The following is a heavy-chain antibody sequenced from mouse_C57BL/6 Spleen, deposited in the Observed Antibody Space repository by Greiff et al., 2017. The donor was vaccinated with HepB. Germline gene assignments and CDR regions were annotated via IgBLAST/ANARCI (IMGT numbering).Heavy chain of an antibody. Sequence: VQLQQPGAELVKPGASVKLSCKASGYTFTSYWMHWVKQRPGQGLEWIGMIHPNSGSTNYNEKFKSKATLTVDKSSSTAYMQLSSLTSEDSAVYYCARSLRIYYGHSGYFDYWGQGTTLTVSS. CDR1: GYTFTSYW. J-gene: IGHJ2*01. CDR3: ARSLRIYYGHSGYFDY. V-gene: IGHV1-64*01. CDR2: IHPNSGST. D-gene: IGHD2-1*01.